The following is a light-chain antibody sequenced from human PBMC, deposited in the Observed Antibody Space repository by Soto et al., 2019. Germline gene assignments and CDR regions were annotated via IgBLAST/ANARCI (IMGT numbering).Light chain of an antibody. J-gene: IGKJ4*01. CDR2: WAS. V-gene: IGKV4-1*01. CDR1: QSVLYSSNNKNY. CDR3: QQYYNTPLT. Sequence: ESLVTHSPDSLSVSLGEMATINCKSSQSVLYSSNNKNYLAWYQQKPRQPPKLLINWASTRESGVPDRFSGSGSGTDFTLTISSLQAEDVAVYYCQQYYNTPLTFGGGTKVDI.